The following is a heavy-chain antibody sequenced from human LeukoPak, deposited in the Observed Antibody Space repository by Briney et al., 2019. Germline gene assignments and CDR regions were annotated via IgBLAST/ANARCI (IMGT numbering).Heavy chain of an antibody. D-gene: IGHD3-3*01. Sequence: GRSLRLSCAASGFTFSSYAMHGVRQAPGKGLEWVAVISYDGSNKYYADSVKGRFTISRDNSKNTLYLQMNSLRAEDTAVYYCARPLRFLEWLFPPSHGFDYWGQGTLVTVSS. J-gene: IGHJ4*02. CDR2: ISYDGSNK. CDR3: ARPLRFLEWLFPPSHGFDY. V-gene: IGHV3-30-3*01. CDR1: GFTFSSYA.